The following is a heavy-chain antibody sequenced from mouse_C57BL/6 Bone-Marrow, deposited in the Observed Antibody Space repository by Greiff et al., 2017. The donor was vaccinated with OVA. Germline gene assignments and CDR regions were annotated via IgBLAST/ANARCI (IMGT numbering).Heavy chain of an antibody. CDR2: IRSKSNNYAT. CDR1: GFSFNTYA. V-gene: IGHV10-1*01. CDR3: VIDCYGSSYRFAY. D-gene: IGHD1-1*01. J-gene: IGHJ3*01. Sequence: EVQRVESGGGLVQPKGSLKLSCAASGFSFNTYAMNWVRQAPGKGLEWVARIRSKSNNYATYYDDSVKDRFTISRDDSESMLYLQMNNWNTEDTAMYYGVIDCYGSSYRFAYWGQGTLVTVSA.